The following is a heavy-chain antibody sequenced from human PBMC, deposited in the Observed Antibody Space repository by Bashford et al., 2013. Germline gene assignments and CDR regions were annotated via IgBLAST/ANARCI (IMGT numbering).Heavy chain of an antibody. J-gene: IGHJ3*02. Sequence: VRQAPGKGLVWVSRINGDGSNTNYADSVKGRFTISRDNAKNTLYLQVNSLRTEDTAVYFCARESDVVSMVYAFDIWGQGAMVTVSS. V-gene: IGHV3-74*01. CDR3: ARESDVVSMVYAFDI. CDR2: INGDGSNT. D-gene: IGHD2-8*01.